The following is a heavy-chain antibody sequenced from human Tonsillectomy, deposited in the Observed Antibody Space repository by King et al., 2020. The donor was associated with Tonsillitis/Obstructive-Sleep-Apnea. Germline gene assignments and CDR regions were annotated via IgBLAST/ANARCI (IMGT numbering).Heavy chain of an antibody. CDR3: ARELNSDGRIAVAGRLSY. V-gene: IGHV4-4*02. J-gene: IGHJ4*02. CDR1: GDSTTNDNW. CDR2: VYHNGST. Sequence: QLQESGPGLVRPSETLSLTCVVSGDSTTNDNWWNWIRQPPGKGLEWIGEVYHNGSTKYNPSLENRVVMSLDTSKTQISLKMTSLTAAYTAVDYCARELNSDGRIAVAGRLSYWGQGTLVSVYS. D-gene: IGHD6-19*01.